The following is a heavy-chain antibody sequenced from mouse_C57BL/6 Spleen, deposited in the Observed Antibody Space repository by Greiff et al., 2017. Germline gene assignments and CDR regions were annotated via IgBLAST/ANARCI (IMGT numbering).Heavy chain of an antibody. CDR3: ARHNPYGNCLYYAMDY. Sequence: VQLQQSGAELVKPGASVKLSCKASGYPFTEYTIHWVKQRSGQGLEWNGWYYPGSGSIKYNEKFKDKATLTADKSSSTFYIELSSVTSEDSAVYFWARHNPYGNCLYYAMDYWGQGTSGTVSS. V-gene: IGHV1-62-2*01. D-gene: IGHD2-1*01. CDR1: GYPFTEYT. J-gene: IGHJ4*01. CDR2: YYPGSGSI.